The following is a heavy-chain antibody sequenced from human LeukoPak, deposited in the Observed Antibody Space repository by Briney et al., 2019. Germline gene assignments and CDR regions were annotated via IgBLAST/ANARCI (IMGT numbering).Heavy chain of an antibody. CDR1: GFTVSSNY. D-gene: IGHD3-22*01. Sequence: GGSLRLSCAASGFTVSSNYMSWVRQAPGKGLEWVSLIYNVGSTKYADSVKGRFTISRDNSKNTVYLQMNSLRAEDTAVYYCTRDYYDGSGYYSLVYWGQGTLVTVSA. J-gene: IGHJ4*02. CDR3: TRDYYDGSGYYSLVY. V-gene: IGHV3-66*01. CDR2: IYNVGST.